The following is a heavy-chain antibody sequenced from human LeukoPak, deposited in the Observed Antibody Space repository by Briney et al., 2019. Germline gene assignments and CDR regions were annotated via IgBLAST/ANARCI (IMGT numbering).Heavy chain of an antibody. D-gene: IGHD3-9*01. CDR1: GFTFSSYW. Sequence: GGSLRLSCAASGFTFSSYWMSWVRQAPGKGLEWVANIKQDGSEKYYVDSVKGRFTISRDNAKNSLYLQTNSLRAEDTAVYYCGSSGGVFLTGYYMFWGEDAFDICGQGTMGTVSS. CDR3: GSSGGVFLTGYYMFWGEDAFDI. J-gene: IGHJ3*02. V-gene: IGHV3-7*01. CDR2: IKQDGSEK.